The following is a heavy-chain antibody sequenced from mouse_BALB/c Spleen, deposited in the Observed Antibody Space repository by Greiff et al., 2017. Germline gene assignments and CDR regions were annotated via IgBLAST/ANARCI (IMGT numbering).Heavy chain of an antibody. J-gene: IGHJ3*01. CDR2: IDSSDSYT. CDR1: GYTFTSYW. D-gene: IGHD2-1*01. V-gene: IGHV1-69*02. CDR3: ASFYGNYPLAY. Sequence: QVQLQQPGAELVKPGASVKLSCKASGYTFTSYWMHWVKQRPGQGLEWIGEIDSSDSYTNYNQKFKGKATLTVDKSSSTAYMQLSSLTSEDSAVYYCASFYGNYPLAYWGQGTLVTVSA.